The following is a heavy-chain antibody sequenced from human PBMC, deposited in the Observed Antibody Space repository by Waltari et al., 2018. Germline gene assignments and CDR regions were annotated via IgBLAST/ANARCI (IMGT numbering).Heavy chain of an antibody. V-gene: IGHV3-23*01. Sequence: QPGKSLRLSCAASGFTFSSYAMSWVRQAPGKGLEWVSGINGGGGSTLYADSVKGRFTISRDKSKNTLYLQMNSLRAEDTAVYYCAKDGPSNAKYDSFAFDVWGQGTMVTVSS. CDR2: INGGGGST. CDR1: GFTFSSYA. CDR3: AKDGPSNAKYDSFAFDV. J-gene: IGHJ3*01. D-gene: IGHD3-22*01.